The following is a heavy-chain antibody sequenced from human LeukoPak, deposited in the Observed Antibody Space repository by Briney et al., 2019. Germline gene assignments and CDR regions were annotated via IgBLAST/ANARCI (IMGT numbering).Heavy chain of an antibody. CDR1: GFTFSSYA. CDR3: AKDLDYSPSYYFDY. CDR2: ISGSGGST. D-gene: IGHD4-11*01. V-gene: IGHV3-23*01. Sequence: GGSLRLSCAASGFTFSSYAMSWVRQAPGKGLEWVSAISGSGGSTYYADSVKGRFTISRDNSKNTLYLQTNSLRAEDTAVYYCAKDLDYSPSYYFDYWGQGTLVTVSS. J-gene: IGHJ4*02.